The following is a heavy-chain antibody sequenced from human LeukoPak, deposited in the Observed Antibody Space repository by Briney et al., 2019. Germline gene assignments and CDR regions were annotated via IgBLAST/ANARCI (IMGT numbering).Heavy chain of an antibody. CDR1: GGPFSGYY. CDR3: ARGGHSTFDY. V-gene: IGHV4-34*01. J-gene: IGHJ4*02. D-gene: IGHD6-13*01. Sequence: SETLSLTCAVYGGPFSGYYWSWIRQPPGKGLEWIGEINHSGSTNYNPSLKSRVTISVDTSKNQFSLKLSSVTAADTAVYYCARGGHSTFDYWGQGTPVTVSS. CDR2: INHSGST.